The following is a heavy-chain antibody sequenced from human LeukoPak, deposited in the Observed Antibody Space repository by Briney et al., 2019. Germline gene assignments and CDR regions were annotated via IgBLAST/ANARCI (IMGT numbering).Heavy chain of an antibody. J-gene: IGHJ4*02. CDR2: ISGSSGNT. CDR3: AKPAKTDYADY. Sequence: HPGGSLRLSCAASGFTVSSNYMSWVRQAPGKGLEWVSAISGSSGNTYYADSVKGRFTISRDNSKNTLYLQMNSLRAEDTALYYCAKPAKTDYADYWGQGTLVTVSS. V-gene: IGHV3-23*01. CDR1: GFTVSSNY. D-gene: IGHD1-14*01.